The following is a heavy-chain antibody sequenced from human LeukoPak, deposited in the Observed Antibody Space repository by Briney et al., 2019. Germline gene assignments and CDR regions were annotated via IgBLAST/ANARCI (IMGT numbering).Heavy chain of an antibody. CDR3: ARVPNYGGLAGIDY. J-gene: IGHJ4*02. V-gene: IGHV3-72*01. D-gene: IGHD4-23*01. Sequence: GGSLRLSCAASGFTFSDHYMDWVRQAPGKGLERVGRTRNKANSYTTEYAASVKGRFTISRDDSKNSLYLQMNSLKTEDTAVYYCARVPNYGGLAGIDYWGQGTLVTVSS. CDR1: GFTFSDHY. CDR2: TRNKANSYTT.